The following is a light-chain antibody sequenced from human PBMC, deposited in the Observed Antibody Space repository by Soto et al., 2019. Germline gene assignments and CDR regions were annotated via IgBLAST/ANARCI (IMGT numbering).Light chain of an antibody. CDR2: DAS. Sequence: EIVLTQSPATVSLSPGERATLSCRASQSVSRYLAWYQQKPGQAPRLLIYDASNRATGIPARFSGSGSGTDFTLTISSLEPEDFAVYYCQQRSNSPLTFGGGTKVVNK. J-gene: IGKJ4*01. V-gene: IGKV3-11*01. CDR1: QSVSRY. CDR3: QQRSNSPLT.